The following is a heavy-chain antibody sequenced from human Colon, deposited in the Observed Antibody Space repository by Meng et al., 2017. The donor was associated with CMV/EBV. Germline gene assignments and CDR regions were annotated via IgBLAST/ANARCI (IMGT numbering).Heavy chain of an antibody. Sequence: ASVTVSCKASGYTFTSYYMHWVRQAPGQGLEWMGIIKPSGGSTSYAQKFQGRVTMTRDTSTTTVYMELSSLRSEDTAVYYCARETPSSMIFGDYYGMDVWGQGTTVTVSS. CDR2: IKPSGGST. V-gene: IGHV1-46*01. CDR3: ARETPSSMIFGDYYGMDV. CDR1: GYTFTSYY. J-gene: IGHJ6*02. D-gene: IGHD3/OR15-3a*01.